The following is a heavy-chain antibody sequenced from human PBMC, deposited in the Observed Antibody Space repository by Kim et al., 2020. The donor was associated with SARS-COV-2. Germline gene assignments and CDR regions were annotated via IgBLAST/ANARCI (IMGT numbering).Heavy chain of an antibody. CDR3: ARVLNYYDSSGTFDY. Sequence: QKFQRRVTITRHTAASTAYMELSSLRSEDTAVYYCARVLNYYDSSGTFDYWGQGTLVTVSS. J-gene: IGHJ4*02. D-gene: IGHD3-22*01. V-gene: IGHV1-3*01.